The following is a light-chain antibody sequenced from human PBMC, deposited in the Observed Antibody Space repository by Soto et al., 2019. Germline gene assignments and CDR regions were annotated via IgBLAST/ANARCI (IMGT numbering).Light chain of an antibody. Sequence: QPVLTQSPSASASLGASVKLTCTLSSGHSNYAIAWHQQQSEKGPRYLMKLNSDGSHSKGDGIPDRFSGSSSGAERYLTISSLQSEDEADYSCQTWGSGIVVFGGVTKLTVL. CDR3: QTWGSGIVV. CDR1: SGHSNYA. J-gene: IGLJ2*01. CDR2: LNSDGSH. V-gene: IGLV4-69*01.